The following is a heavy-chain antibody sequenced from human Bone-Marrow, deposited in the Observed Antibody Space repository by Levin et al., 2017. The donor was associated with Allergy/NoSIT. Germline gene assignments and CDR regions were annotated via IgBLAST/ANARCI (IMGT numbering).Heavy chain of an antibody. CDR3: ARGPLGVGRWYFDL. D-gene: IGHD3-16*01. J-gene: IGHJ2*01. V-gene: IGHV3-33*01. CDR2: IWYDGSNK. Sequence: GGSLRLSCAASGFTFRNYGMHWVRQPPGKGLEWVAVIWYDGSNKYYADSVRGRFTISRDNSKNTLYLEMNSLRVEDTAVYYCARGPLGVGRWYFDLWGRGTLVTVSS. CDR1: GFTFRNYG.